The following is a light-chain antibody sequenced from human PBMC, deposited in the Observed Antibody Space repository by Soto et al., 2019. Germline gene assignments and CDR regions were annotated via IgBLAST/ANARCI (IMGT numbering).Light chain of an antibody. CDR1: SGHSSYA. CDR3: QTWGTGIWV. Sequence: QSVLTQSPSASASLGASVKFTCTLSSGHSSYAIAWHQQQPEKGPRYLMKLNSDGSHSKGDGIPDRFSGSSSGAERYLTISSLQSEDEADYCCQTWGTGIWVFGGGTKLTVL. J-gene: IGLJ3*02. V-gene: IGLV4-69*01. CDR2: LNSDGSH.